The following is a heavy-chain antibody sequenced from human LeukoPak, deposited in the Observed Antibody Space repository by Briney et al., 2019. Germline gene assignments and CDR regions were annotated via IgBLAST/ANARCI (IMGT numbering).Heavy chain of an antibody. CDR2: IHTSGST. V-gene: IGHV4-61*01. J-gene: IGHJ4*02. D-gene: IGHD6-19*01. CDR1: GVSISDDRYY. Sequence: KSSETLSLTCNVSGVSISDDRYYWTWIRQRPGKGLEWIGQIHTSGSTNYNPPLKSRVTMSTDTTEDQVSLTIRSVTAADTAFYYCARRDISSGWSFDYWGQGTLVTVSS. CDR3: ARRDISSGWSFDY.